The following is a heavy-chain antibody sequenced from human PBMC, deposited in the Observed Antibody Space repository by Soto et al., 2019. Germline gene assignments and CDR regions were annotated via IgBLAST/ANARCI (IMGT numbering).Heavy chain of an antibody. V-gene: IGHV4-61*01. J-gene: IGHJ5*01. CDR3: ARDPLSGDYRGDS. Sequence: SETLSLTCTVSGGSVSSGSFYWTWIRQPPGRTLEWIGFIYYTGSSTYNPSLESRVSMSVDTSRNQFSMKLTSVTAADMAVYYCARDPLSGDYRGDSWGPGTLVTVSS. D-gene: IGHD4-17*01. CDR1: GGSVSSGSFY. CDR2: IYYTGSS.